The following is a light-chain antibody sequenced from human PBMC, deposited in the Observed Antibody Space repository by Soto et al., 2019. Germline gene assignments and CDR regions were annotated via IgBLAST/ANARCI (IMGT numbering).Light chain of an antibody. CDR1: RASIGSNT. CDR3: AAWDDSLSGPV. J-gene: IGLJ3*02. CDR2: NNN. V-gene: IGLV1-44*01. Sequence: QPVLTQPPSASGTPGQRVTISCSGSRASIGSNTVTWYQHLPGAAPKLLIYNNNQRPSGVPDRFSGSKSDTSASLAISGLQSEDEAVYYCAAWDDSLSGPVFGGGTKVTVL.